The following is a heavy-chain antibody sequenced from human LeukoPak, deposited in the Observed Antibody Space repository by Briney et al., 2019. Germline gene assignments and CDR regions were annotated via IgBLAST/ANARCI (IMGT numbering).Heavy chain of an antibody. J-gene: IGHJ4*02. CDR2: IYYSGNT. V-gene: IGHV4-39*01. Sequence: SETLSLTCTVSGGSISNTNYYWGWIRQPPGKGLEWIGSIYYSGNTYYSPSLKSRVTISVDTSKNQFSLRLDSVTAADTALFYCARHLSMVTTGWDYWGQGTLVTVFS. CDR3: ARHLSMVTTGWDY. D-gene: IGHD4-17*01. CDR1: GGSISNTNYY.